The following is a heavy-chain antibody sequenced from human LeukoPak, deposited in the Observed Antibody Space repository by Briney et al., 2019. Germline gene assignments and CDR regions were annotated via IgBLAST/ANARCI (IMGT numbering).Heavy chain of an antibody. CDR1: GFTFSSYA. CDR3: AKEGVVRGVKALGY. CDR2: FSGSGGST. J-gene: IGHJ4*02. V-gene: IGHV3-23*01. D-gene: IGHD3-10*01. Sequence: GGPLRLSCAASGFTFSSYAMSWVPKAPGKGLEWVSVFSGSGGSTYYADSVKGRFTISRDNSKNTLYLQMNSLRAEDTDVYYCAKEGVVRGVKALGYWGQGTLVTVSS.